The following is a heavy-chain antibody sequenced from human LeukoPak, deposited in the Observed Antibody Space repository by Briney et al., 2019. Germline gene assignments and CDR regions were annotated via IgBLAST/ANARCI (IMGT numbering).Heavy chain of an antibody. Sequence: SETLSLTCTVSGGSIRSYYWSWIRQQPGKGLEWIGYIYYSGSSYYNPSLRSRVTISVDTSKNHFSLKLSSVTAADTAVYYCARNRDGYNSFDYWGQGTLVTVSS. V-gene: IGHV4-59*06. CDR3: ARNRDGYNSFDY. CDR1: GGSIRSYY. CDR2: IYYSGSS. J-gene: IGHJ4*02. D-gene: IGHD5-24*01.